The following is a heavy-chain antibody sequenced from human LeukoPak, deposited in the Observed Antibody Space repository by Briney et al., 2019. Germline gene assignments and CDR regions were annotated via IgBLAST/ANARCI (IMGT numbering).Heavy chain of an antibody. CDR3: ARVPAVGPTYLTSDY. J-gene: IGHJ4*02. D-gene: IGHD1-26*01. CDR2: INHSGST. Sequence: PSETLSLTCAVYGGSFSGYYWSWIRQPPGKGLEWIGEINHSGSTNYNPSLKSRVTISVDTSKNQFSLKLSSVTAADTAVYFCARVPAVGPTYLTSDYWGQGTVVTVSS. CDR1: GGSFSGYY. V-gene: IGHV4-34*01.